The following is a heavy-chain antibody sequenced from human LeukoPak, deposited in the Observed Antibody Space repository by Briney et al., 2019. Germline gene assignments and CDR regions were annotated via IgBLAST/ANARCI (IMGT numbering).Heavy chain of an antibody. J-gene: IGHJ4*02. V-gene: IGHV3-7*01. Sequence: GGSLRLSCAASGFTLSGYWMSWVRQAPGKGLEWVARLHADGNEKNFVGSVQGRFTVSRDNAKNSLYLQMNSLRVEDTAVYYCARGGYSFDYLGQGTLVTVSS. CDR2: LHADGNEK. CDR1: GFTLSGYW. CDR3: ARGGYSFDY. D-gene: IGHD5-12*01.